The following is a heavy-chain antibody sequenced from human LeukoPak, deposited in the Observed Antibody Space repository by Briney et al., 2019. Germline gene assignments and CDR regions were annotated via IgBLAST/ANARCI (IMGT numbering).Heavy chain of an antibody. V-gene: IGHV4-39*01. Sequence: SETLSLTCTVSGGSISSSTYYWGWIRQPPGKGLEWIGSIYYSGSTYYNPSLKSRVTISVDTSKNQFSLKLSSVTAADTAVYYCARRDNWNVWYYWGQGTLVTVSS. CDR3: ARRDNWNVWYY. J-gene: IGHJ4*02. CDR2: IYYSGST. CDR1: GGSISSSTYY. D-gene: IGHD1-1*01.